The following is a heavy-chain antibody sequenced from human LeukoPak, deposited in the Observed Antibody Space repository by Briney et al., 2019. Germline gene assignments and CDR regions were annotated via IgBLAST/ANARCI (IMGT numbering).Heavy chain of an antibody. Sequence: GESLKISCKASGYSFTSYWIGWVRQMPGKALEWMGVLYPADSRTTYSPSFQGQVTITADKSISTAYLQWSSLKASDTAMYYCTRQGRYWGQGTLVTVSS. J-gene: IGHJ4*02. V-gene: IGHV5-51*01. CDR3: TRQGRY. CDR2: LYPADSRT. CDR1: GYSFTSYW.